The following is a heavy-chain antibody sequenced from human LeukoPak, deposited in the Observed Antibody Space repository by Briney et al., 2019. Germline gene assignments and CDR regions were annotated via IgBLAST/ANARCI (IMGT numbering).Heavy chain of an antibody. CDR3: ARAGGITMVRGVRGAFDY. CDR2: INHSGST. Sequence: SETLSLTCAVYGGSFSGYYWSWIRQPPGKGLEWIGEINHSGSTNYNPSLKSRVTISVDTSKNQFSLKLSSVTAADTAVYYCARAGGITMVRGVRGAFDYWGQGTLVTVSS. V-gene: IGHV4-34*01. D-gene: IGHD3-10*01. CDR1: GGSFSGYY. J-gene: IGHJ4*02.